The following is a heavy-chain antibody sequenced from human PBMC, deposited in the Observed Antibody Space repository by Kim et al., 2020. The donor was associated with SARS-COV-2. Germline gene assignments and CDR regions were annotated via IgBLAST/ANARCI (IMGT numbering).Heavy chain of an antibody. J-gene: IGHJ3*02. CDR3: ARGRVLYYYDSSGDDAFDI. Sequence: SETLSLTCTVSGGSISSYYWSWIRQPPGKGLEWIGYIYYSGSTNYNPSLKSRVTISVDTSKNQFSLKLSSVTAADTAVYYCARGRVLYYYDSSGDDAFDIWGQGTMVTVSS. CDR2: IYYSGST. D-gene: IGHD3-22*01. V-gene: IGHV4-59*01. CDR1: GGSISSYY.